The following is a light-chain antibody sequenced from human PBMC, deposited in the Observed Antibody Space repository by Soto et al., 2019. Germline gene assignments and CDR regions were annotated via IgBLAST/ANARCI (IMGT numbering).Light chain of an antibody. CDR1: SSNIGAGYY. Sequence: QSVLTQPPSVSGAPGQRVTSSCTGSSSNIGAGYYVHWYQQLPGTAPKLLIYGNSNRPSGVPDRFSGSKSGTSASLAITGLQAEDEADYYCQSYDSSLSGGDVVFGGGTQLTVL. CDR2: GNS. V-gene: IGLV1-40*01. CDR3: QSYDSSLSGGDVV. J-gene: IGLJ2*01.